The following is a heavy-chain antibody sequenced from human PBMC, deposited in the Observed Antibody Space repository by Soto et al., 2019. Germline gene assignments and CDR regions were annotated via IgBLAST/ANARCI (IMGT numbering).Heavy chain of an antibody. CDR1: GFTFGDYA. V-gene: IGHV3-49*03. CDR3: TRLSGYDLYYYYYYMDV. CDR2: IRSKAYGGTT. D-gene: IGHD5-12*01. J-gene: IGHJ6*03. Sequence: PGGSLRLSCTASGFTFGDYAMSWFRQAPGKGLEWVGFIRSKAYGGTTEYAASVKGRFTISRDDSKSIACLQMNSLKTEDTAVYYCTRLSGYDLYYYYYYMDVWGKGTTVTVSS.